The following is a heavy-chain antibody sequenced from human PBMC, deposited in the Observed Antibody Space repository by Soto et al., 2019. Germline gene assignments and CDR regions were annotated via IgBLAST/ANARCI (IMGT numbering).Heavy chain of an antibody. V-gene: IGHV3-23*01. CDR2: ISGSGDST. Sequence: EVPLLESGGGLVQPGGSLRLSCAASGFTFSSYAMGWVRQAPGKGLEWVSGISGSGDSTYYADSVKGRFTISRDNSKNTLYLQMNSLRAEDTAVYYCAKGVPGIAVAGTGYFQHWGQGTLVTVSS. D-gene: IGHD6-19*01. CDR1: GFTFSSYA. J-gene: IGHJ1*01. CDR3: AKGVPGIAVAGTGYFQH.